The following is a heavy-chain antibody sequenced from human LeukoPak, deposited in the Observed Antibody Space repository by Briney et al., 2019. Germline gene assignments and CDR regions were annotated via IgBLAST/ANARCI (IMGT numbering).Heavy chain of an antibody. Sequence: GGSLRLSCATSGFTFSRYWMRWVRQAPGQGLEWVANIKPDGREKNYVDSLRGRFTISRDNAKNSLYLQMNSLRAEDTAVYYCARRGYSGYVNYWGQGTLVTVSS. CDR2: IKPDGREK. CDR3: ARRGYSGYVNY. D-gene: IGHD5-12*01. V-gene: IGHV3-7*01. J-gene: IGHJ4*02. CDR1: GFTFSRYW.